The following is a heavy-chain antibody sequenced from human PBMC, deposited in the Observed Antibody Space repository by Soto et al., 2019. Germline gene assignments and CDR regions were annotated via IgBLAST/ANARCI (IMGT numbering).Heavy chain of an antibody. V-gene: IGHV1-2*02. CDR2: INPNSGGT. CDR3: ARDGDYGDYYYRMDV. D-gene: IGHD4-17*01. Sequence: ASVKVSCKASGYTFTGYYMHWVRQAPGQGLEWMGWINPNSGGTNYAQKFQGRVTMTRDTSISTAYMELSRLRSDDTAVYYCARDGDYGDYYYRMDVWGQGTTVTVSS. J-gene: IGHJ6*02. CDR1: GYTFTGYY.